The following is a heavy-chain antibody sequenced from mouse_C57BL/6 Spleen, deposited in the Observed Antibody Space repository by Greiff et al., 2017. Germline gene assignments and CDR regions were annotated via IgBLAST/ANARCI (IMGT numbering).Heavy chain of an antibody. CDR3: ARENYSKSYYFDD. D-gene: IGHD2-5*01. J-gene: IGHJ2*01. CDR2: IYPGGGYT. CDR1: GYTFTNYW. Sequence: VQLQQSGAELVRPGTSVKMSCAASGYTFTNYWMGWAKQRPGHGLEWIGYIYPGGGYTDYNEKFKGKATLTADKSSSTAYMQFSSLTSEDSAIYYCARENYSKSYYFDDWGKGTTLTVSS. V-gene: IGHV1-63*01.